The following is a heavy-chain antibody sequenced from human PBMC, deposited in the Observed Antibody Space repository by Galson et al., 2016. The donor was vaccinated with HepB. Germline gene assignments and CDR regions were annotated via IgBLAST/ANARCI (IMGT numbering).Heavy chain of an antibody. D-gene: IGHD3-16*01. J-gene: IGHJ4*02. CDR1: GFTFSSYS. Sequence: SLRLSCAASGFTFSSYSMNWVRQAPGKGLEWISSISSSSNYIDYADSVRGRFTISRDNAKNLLYLHMNRLRPDDTTVYYCAKMDAAYDSVRDDWRYQGFHYWGQGTPVLVSS. V-gene: IGHV3-21*06. CDR2: ISSSSNYI. CDR3: AKMDAAYDSVRDDWRYQGFHY.